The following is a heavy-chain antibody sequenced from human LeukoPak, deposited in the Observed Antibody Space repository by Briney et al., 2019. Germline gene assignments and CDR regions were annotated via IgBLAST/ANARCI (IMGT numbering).Heavy chain of an antibody. CDR1: GFTFSSYW. Sequence: PGGSLRLSCAASGFTFSSYWMSWVRQAPGKGLEWVANIKQDGSEKYYVDSVKGRFTISRDNAKNSLYLQMNSLRAEDTAVYYCARDRTAVTIFGVVIGYCGQGTLVTVSS. V-gene: IGHV3-7*01. D-gene: IGHD3-3*01. CDR2: IKQDGSEK. CDR3: ARDRTAVTIFGVVIGY. J-gene: IGHJ4*02.